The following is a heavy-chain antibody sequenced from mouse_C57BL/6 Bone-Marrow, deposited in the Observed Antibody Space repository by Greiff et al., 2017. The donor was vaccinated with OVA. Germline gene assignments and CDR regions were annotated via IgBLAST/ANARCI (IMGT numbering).Heavy chain of an antibody. J-gene: IGHJ4*01. CDR3: AMYPIHQVDYYGGSYVVYAMDY. V-gene: IGHV1-72*01. CDR2: IDPNSGGT. CDR1: GYTFTSYW. D-gene: IGHD1-1*01. Sequence: QVQLQQPGAELVKPGASVKLSCKASGYTFTSYWMHWVKQRPGRGLEWIGRIDPNSGGTKYNEKFKSKATLTVDTPSSTAYMQLSSLTSEDSAVYYCAMYPIHQVDYYGGSYVVYAMDYWGQGTSVTVSS.